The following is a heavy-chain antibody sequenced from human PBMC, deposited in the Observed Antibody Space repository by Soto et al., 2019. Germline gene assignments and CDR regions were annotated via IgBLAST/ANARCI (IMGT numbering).Heavy chain of an antibody. Sequence: SETLSLTCAVSGGSISSGGYSWSWIRQPPGKGLEWIGYIYHSGSTYYNPSLKSRVTISVDRSKNQFSLKLSSVTAADTDVYYCARGGYGEPFDYWGQGTLVTVSS. J-gene: IGHJ4*02. CDR2: IYHSGST. V-gene: IGHV4-30-2*01. D-gene: IGHD4-17*01. CDR3: ARGGYGEPFDY. CDR1: GGSISSGGYS.